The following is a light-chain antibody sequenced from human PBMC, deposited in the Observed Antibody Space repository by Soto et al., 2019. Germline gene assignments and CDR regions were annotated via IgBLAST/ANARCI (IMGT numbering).Light chain of an antibody. CDR2: DND. CDR3: GAWDSSLGQV. V-gene: IGLV1-51*01. CDR1: SSNIGKNP. J-gene: IGLJ3*02. Sequence: QSVLTQPPSVSAAPGQKVTISCSGRSSNIGKNPVSWYQQLPETAPKLLIYDNDNRPSGIPDRFSGSKSGTSATLGITGLQTGDEADYYCGAWDSSLGQVFGGGTQLTVL.